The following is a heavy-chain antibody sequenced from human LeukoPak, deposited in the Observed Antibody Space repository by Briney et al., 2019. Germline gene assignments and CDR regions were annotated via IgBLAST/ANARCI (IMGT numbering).Heavy chain of an antibody. Sequence: ASVKLSCKASGFTFTSSAMQWVRQARGPRLEWIGWIVVGSGNTNYAQKFQERVTITRDMSTSTTYMELSSLRSEDTAVYYCGADLTMVRGVPRRFDPWGQGTLVTVSS. V-gene: IGHV1-58*02. CDR1: GFTFTSSA. D-gene: IGHD3-10*01. J-gene: IGHJ5*02. CDR3: GADLTMVRGVPRRFDP. CDR2: IVVGSGNT.